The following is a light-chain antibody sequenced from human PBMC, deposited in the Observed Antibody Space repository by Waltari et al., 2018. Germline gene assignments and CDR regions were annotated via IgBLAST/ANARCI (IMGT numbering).Light chain of an antibody. Sequence: QSALTQPPSVSGSPGQSVTISCTGSSSDVGSYNRVSWYQQAPGTAPTLMIYEVTNRPSGVPYRFSWSKSGNTAARTIAGLQAEDEADYYCSSYTSSSTLGVFGGGTKLTVL. CDR1: SSDVGSYNR. CDR2: EVT. V-gene: IGLV2-18*02. J-gene: IGLJ2*01. CDR3: SSYTSSSTLGV.